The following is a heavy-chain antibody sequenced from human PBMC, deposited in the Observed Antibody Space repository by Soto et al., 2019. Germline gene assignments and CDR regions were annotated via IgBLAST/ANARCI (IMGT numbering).Heavy chain of an antibody. J-gene: IGHJ6*02. D-gene: IGHD3-10*01. CDR1: GGSITNYY. Sequence: QVQLQESGPGLVKPSETLSLTCTVSGGSITNYYCRWFRQPPGKGLEWIGYINYAGYSAYNLSLKRRVTLSMDASKTQFSLMLESVTATDTAVYYCARHGFGPLHGLVDVWGPGTTVIVSS. CDR3: ARHGFGPLHGLVDV. V-gene: IGHV4-59*08. CDR2: INYAGYS.